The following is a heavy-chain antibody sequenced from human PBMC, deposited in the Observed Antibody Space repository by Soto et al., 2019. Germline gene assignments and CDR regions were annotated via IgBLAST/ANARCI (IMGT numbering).Heavy chain of an antibody. CDR1: GFTFSSYA. J-gene: IGHJ4*02. D-gene: IGHD2-15*01. CDR2: ISYDGSNK. V-gene: IGHV3-30-3*01. CDR3: ARGVAPYYFDY. Sequence: TGGSLRLSCAASGFTFSSYAIHWVRQAPGKGLEWVALISYDGSNKYYADSVKGRFTISRDNSKNTLYLQMNSLRAEDTAVYYCARGVAPYYFDYWGQGTLVTVSS.